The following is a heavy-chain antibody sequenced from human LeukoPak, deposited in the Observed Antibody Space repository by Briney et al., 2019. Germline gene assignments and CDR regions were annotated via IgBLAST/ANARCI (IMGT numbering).Heavy chain of an antibody. J-gene: IGHJ6*04. CDR2: IKQDASEK. CDR3: ARKAYGLDV. Sequence: GGSLRLSCAPSGFTFSSFWMSWVRQAPGKGVEWVANIKQDASEKYYVDSVKGRFTISRDNAKNSLYLQMNSLRAEDTAVYYCARKAYGLDVWGKGTTVTVSS. CDR1: GFTFSSFW. V-gene: IGHV3-7*03.